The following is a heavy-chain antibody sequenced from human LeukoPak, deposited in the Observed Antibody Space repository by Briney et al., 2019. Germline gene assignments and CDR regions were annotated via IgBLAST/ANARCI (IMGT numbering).Heavy chain of an antibody. CDR1: GVSISSYY. CDR3: ARGGVVTQPGYFQH. Sequence: SETLSLTCTVSGVSISSYYWNWIRQPAGKGLDWIGRIYTSGSTNFNSSLKSRVTMSVDTAKNKFSLKLSSVTAADTAVYYCARGGVVTQPGYFQHWGQGTLVTVSS. J-gene: IGHJ1*01. CDR2: IYTSGST. V-gene: IGHV4-4*07. D-gene: IGHD3-3*01.